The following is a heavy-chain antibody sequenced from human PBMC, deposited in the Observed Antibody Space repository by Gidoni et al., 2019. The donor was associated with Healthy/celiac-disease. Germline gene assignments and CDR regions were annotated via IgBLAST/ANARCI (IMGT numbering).Heavy chain of an antibody. D-gene: IGHD2-2*01. J-gene: IGHJ4*02. V-gene: IGHV4-34*01. Sequence: QVQLQQWGAGLLKPSETLSLTCAVSGGSFSGYYWSWIRQPPGKGLEWIGEINHSGSTNYNPSLKSRVTISVDTSKNQFSLKLSSVTAADTAVYYCARVKCSSTSCYVIPGKFRYYFDYWGQGTLVTVSS. CDR3: ARVKCSSTSCYVIPGKFRYYFDY. CDR1: GGSFSGYY. CDR2: INHSGST.